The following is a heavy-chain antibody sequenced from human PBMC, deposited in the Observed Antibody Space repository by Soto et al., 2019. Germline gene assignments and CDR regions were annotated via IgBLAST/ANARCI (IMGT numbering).Heavy chain of an antibody. D-gene: IGHD4-17*01. CDR3: ARSVNWDGDYGSGPYYYYYGMDV. J-gene: IGHJ6*02. CDR1: GGSISSSSYY. Sequence: SETLSLTCTVSGGSISSSSYYWGWIRQPPGKGLEWIGSIYYSGSTYYNPSLKSRVTISVDTSKNQFSLKLSSVTAADTAVYYCARSVNWDGDYGSGPYYYYYGMDVWGQGTTVTVSS. CDR2: IYYSGST. V-gene: IGHV4-39*01.